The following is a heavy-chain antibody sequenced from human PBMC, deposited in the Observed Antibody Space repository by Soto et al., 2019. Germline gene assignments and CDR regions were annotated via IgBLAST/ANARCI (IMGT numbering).Heavy chain of an antibody. J-gene: IGHJ6*02. D-gene: IGHD2-21*02. CDR2: IYGDDDK. Sequence: QITLKESGPTLVKPTQTLTLTCTFSGFSLSTGGVGVGWIRQPPGKALEWLALIYGDDDKRYSPSLKSRLTVTKDTSKNQVVLTMTNMDPVDTATYYCAHSRCGGDCLRSYSSHYYYGMDVWGQGTTVTVSS. CDR3: AHSRCGGDCLRSYSSHYYYGMDV. CDR1: GFSLSTGGVG. V-gene: IGHV2-5*02.